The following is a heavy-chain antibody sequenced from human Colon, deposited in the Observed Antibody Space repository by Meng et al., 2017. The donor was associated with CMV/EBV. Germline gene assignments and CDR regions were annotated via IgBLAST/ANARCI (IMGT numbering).Heavy chain of an antibody. Sequence: ASVKVSCKASGYSFTDYYINWVRQAPGQGLEWMGWINPNTGGTNYAQKFQDRVTMTWDTSISTAYMELSSLRSDDTAVYYCARVGPSHKRASRPGWFDPWGQGTLVTVSS. D-gene: IGHD6-6*01. V-gene: IGHV1-2*02. CDR2: INPNTGGT. CDR3: ARVGPSHKRASRPGWFDP. CDR1: GYSFTDYY. J-gene: IGHJ5*02.